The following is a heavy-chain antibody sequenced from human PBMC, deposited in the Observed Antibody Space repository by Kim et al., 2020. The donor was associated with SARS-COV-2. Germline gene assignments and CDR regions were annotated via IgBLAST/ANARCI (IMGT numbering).Heavy chain of an antibody. J-gene: IGHJ4*02. CDR3: ARGSGYSSGWYYFDY. Sequence: GGSLRLSCAASEFTFSSYGMHWVRQAPGKGLEWVAVIWYDGSNKYYADSVKGRFTISRDNSKNTLNLQMNSLRAEDTAVYYCARGSGYSSGWYYFDYWGQGAMVTVS. V-gene: IGHV3-33*01. D-gene: IGHD6-19*01. CDR2: IWYDGSNK. CDR1: EFTFSSYG.